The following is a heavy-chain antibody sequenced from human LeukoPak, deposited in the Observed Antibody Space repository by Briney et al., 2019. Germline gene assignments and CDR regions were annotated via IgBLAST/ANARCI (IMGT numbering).Heavy chain of an antibody. CDR1: GFTFSSYG. D-gene: IGHD2-21*02. CDR3: AREFIVVVTAEFYGMDV. CDR2: IWYDGSNK. J-gene: IGHJ6*02. Sequence: QPGRSLRLSCAASGFTFSSYGMHWVRQAPGKGPEWVAVIWYDGSNKYYADSVKGRFTISRDNSKNTLYLQMNSLRAEDTAVYYCAREFIVVVTAEFYGMDVWGQGTTVTVSS. V-gene: IGHV3-33*01.